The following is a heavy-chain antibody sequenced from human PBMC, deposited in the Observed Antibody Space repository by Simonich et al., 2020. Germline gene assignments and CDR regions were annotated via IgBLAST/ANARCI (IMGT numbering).Heavy chain of an antibody. D-gene: IGHD1-1*01. CDR3: ARANERDY. J-gene: IGHJ4*02. CDR2: ISSSSSYI. V-gene: IGHV3-21*01. CDR1: GVTFSSYS. Sequence: EVQLVESGGGLVKPGGSLRLSCAASGVTFSSYSMNWVRQAPGKGLEGVSSISSSSSYIYYADSVKGRFTISRDNAKNSLYLQMNSLRAEDTAVYYCARANERDYWGQGTLVTVSS.